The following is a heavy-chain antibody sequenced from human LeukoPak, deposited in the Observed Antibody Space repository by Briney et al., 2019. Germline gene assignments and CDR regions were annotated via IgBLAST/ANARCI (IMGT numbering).Heavy chain of an antibody. Sequence: GGSLRLSCAASGFTFSSYGMHWVRQAPGKGLEWVAVIWYDGSNKHYADSVKGRFTISRDNSKNTLYLQMNSLRAEDTAVYYCAKEKSYYYDSSGYIPYYFDYWGQGTLVTVSS. D-gene: IGHD3-22*01. V-gene: IGHV3-33*06. J-gene: IGHJ4*02. CDR3: AKEKSYYYDSSGYIPYYFDY. CDR1: GFTFSSYG. CDR2: IWYDGSNK.